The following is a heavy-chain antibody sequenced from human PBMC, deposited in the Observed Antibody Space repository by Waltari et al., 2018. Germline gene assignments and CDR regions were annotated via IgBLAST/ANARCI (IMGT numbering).Heavy chain of an antibody. CDR3: AKAFNPTGGVVRFRHFDY. Sequence: QVQLVESGGGVVQPGGSLRLSCAASGFTFSSYGMHWIRQAPGKGMEWLAFIRYDGSNKYYADSVKGRFTISRDNSKNTLYLQMNSLRAEDTAVYYCAKAFNPTGGVVRFRHFDYWGQGTLVTVSS. D-gene: IGHD3-3*01. J-gene: IGHJ4*02. CDR1: GFTFSSYG. V-gene: IGHV3-30*02. CDR2: IRYDGSNK.